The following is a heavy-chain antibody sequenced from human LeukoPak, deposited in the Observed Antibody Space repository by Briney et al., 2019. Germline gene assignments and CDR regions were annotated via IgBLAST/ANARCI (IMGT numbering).Heavy chain of an antibody. Sequence: SETLSLTCAVYGGSFSGYYWSWIRQPPGKGLEWIGVINHSGSTNYNPSLKSRVTISVDTSKNQFSLKLSSVTAADTAVYYCARGFYYDSSGYYLDYWGQGTLVTVSS. V-gene: IGHV4-34*01. CDR3: ARGFYYDSSGYYLDY. D-gene: IGHD3-22*01. CDR1: GGSFSGYY. J-gene: IGHJ4*02. CDR2: INHSGST.